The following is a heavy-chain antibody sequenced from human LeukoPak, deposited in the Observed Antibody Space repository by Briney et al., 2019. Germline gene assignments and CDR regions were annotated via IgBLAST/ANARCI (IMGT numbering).Heavy chain of an antibody. CDR2: INHSGST. Sequence: SETLSLTCAVYGGSFSGYYWSWIRQPPGKGLEWIGEINHSGSTNYNPSLKSRVTMSVDTSKNQFSLKLSSVTAADTAVYYCARGVGSSGSMYDYWGQGTLVTVSS. V-gene: IGHV4-34*01. CDR3: ARGVGSSGSMYDY. J-gene: IGHJ4*02. D-gene: IGHD3-22*01. CDR1: GGSFSGYY.